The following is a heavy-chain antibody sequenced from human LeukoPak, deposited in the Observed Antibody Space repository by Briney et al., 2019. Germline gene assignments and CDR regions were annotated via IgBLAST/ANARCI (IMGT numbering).Heavy chain of an antibody. Sequence: PGGSLRLSCAASGFTFSSYAMSWVRQAPGKGLEWVSAISGSGGSTYYADSVKGRFTISRDNSKNTLYLQMNSLRAEDTAVYYCAKDCRGYSYGRHGGLNYWGQGTLVTVSS. V-gene: IGHV3-23*01. D-gene: IGHD5-18*01. CDR3: AKDCRGYSYGRHGGLNY. CDR1: GFTFSSYA. J-gene: IGHJ4*02. CDR2: ISGSGGST.